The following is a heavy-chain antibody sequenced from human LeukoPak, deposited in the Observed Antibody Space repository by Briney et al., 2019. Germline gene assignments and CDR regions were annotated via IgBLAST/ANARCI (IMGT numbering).Heavy chain of an antibody. CDR1: GFTLSSSA. V-gene: IGHV3-23*01. CDR2: ISGSGGST. CDR3: ARVQLLADDAFDI. J-gene: IGHJ3*02. D-gene: IGHD1-26*01. Sequence: GGSLRLSCAASGFTLSSSAMNWVRQAPGKGLEWVSAISGSGGSTYYADSVKGRFTISRDNSKNTLYLQMNSLRAEDTAIYYCARVQLLADDAFDIWGLGTMVTVSS.